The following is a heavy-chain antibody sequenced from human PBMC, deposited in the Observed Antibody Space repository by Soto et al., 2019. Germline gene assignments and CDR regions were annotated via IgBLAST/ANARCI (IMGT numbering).Heavy chain of an antibody. Sequence: VQLVESGGGLIQPVGYLRLSCAASGFTVSNNHMTCVRQDAGKGLELVSFVHGGGSTSYADSVKGRFTISRDNSKNTLYLQMDSLRAEDTAIYYCAGRVTTAGSLEYWGRGTLGTVSS. CDR3: AGRVTTAGSLEY. V-gene: IGHV3-53*01. D-gene: IGHD1-1*01. J-gene: IGHJ4*02. CDR2: VHGGGST. CDR1: GFTVSNNH.